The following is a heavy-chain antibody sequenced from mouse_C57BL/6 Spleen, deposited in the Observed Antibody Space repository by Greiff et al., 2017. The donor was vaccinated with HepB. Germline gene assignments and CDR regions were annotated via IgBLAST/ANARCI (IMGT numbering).Heavy chain of an antibody. CDR3: ARGGSNYEYYAMDY. J-gene: IGHJ4*01. D-gene: IGHD2-5*01. CDR1: GYTFTSYG. CDR2: IYPRSGNT. Sequence: QVQLQQSGAELARPGASVKLSCKASGYTFTSYGISWVKQRTGQGLEWIGEIYPRSGNTYYNEKFKGKATLTADKSSSTAYMELRSLTSEDSAVYFCARGGSNYEYYAMDYWGQGTSVTVSS. V-gene: IGHV1-81*01.